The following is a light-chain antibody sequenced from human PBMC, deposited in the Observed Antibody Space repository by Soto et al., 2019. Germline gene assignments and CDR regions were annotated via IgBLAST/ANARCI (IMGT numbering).Light chain of an antibody. Sequence: VLTQSPSASASLGASVKLTCTLSSGHSSYAIAWHQQQPEKGPRYLMKLNSDGSHSKGDGIPDRFSGSSSGAERYLTIPSLQSEDEADYYCQTWGTGPLVFGGGTKLTVL. CDR2: LNSDGSH. J-gene: IGLJ2*01. CDR3: QTWGTGPLV. V-gene: IGLV4-69*01. CDR1: SGHSSYA.